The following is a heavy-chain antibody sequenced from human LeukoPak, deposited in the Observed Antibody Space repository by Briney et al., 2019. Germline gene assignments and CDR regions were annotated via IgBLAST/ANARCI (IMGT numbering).Heavy chain of an antibody. CDR1: GFTFSSYG. CDR2: IWYDGSNK. D-gene: IGHD6-13*01. Sequence: GGSLRLSCAASGFTFSSYGMHWVRQAPGKGLEWVAVIWYDGSNKYYADSVKGRFTISRGNSKNTLYLQMNSLRAEDTAVYYCARDQTYSSSWYWFDPWGQGTLVTVSS. J-gene: IGHJ5*02. CDR3: ARDQTYSSSWYWFDP. V-gene: IGHV3-33*01.